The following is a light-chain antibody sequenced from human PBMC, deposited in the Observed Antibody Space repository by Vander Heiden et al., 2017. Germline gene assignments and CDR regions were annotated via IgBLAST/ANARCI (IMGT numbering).Light chain of an antibody. J-gene: IGKJ4*01. CDR2: AAS. Sequence: DIQMNQSPSSLSASVGDRVTITCRASQSISSYLNWYQQKPGKAPKLLIDAASSLQSGVPSRCSGSGSGTDFTLTISSLQPEDFATYYCQQSYSTPRAFGGGTKVEIK. CDR3: QQSYSTPRA. V-gene: IGKV1-39*01. CDR1: QSISSY.